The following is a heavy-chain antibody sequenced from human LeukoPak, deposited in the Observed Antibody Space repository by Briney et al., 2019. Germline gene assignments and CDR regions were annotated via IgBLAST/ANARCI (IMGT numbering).Heavy chain of an antibody. CDR2: ISAYNGNT. CDR1: GSTFIIFG. CDR3: ARAIFGVVIPSYHFDY. Sequence: ASGKVSCKASGSTFIIFGISWVRQAPGQGLEWMGCISAYNGNTNYAQKLQGRVTMTTDTSTSTAYMELRSLRSDDTAVYYCARAIFGVVIPSYHFDYWGQGTLVTVSA. J-gene: IGHJ4*02. D-gene: IGHD3-3*01. V-gene: IGHV1-18*01.